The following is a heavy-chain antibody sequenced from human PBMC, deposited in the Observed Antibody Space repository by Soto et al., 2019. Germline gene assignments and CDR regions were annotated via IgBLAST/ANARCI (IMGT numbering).Heavy chain of an antibody. V-gene: IGHV4-31*03. CDR3: ARDYDFWSGYYTDYYGMDV. J-gene: IGHJ6*02. D-gene: IGHD3-3*01. Sequence: PSETLSLTCTVSGGSISSGGYYWSWIRQHPGKGLEWIGYIYYSGSTYYNPSLKSRVTISVDTSKNQFSLKLSSVTAADTVVYYCARDYDFWSGYYTDYYGMDVWGQGTTVTVSS. CDR1: GGSISSGGYY. CDR2: IYYSGST.